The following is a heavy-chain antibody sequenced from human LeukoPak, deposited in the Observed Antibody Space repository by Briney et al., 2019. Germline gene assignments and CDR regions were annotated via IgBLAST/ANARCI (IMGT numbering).Heavy chain of an antibody. CDR1: GGSISSYY. Sequence: SETLYLTCTVSGGSISSYYWSWIRQPPGKGLEWIGYIFYSGSTNYNPSLKSRVTISVDTSKSQFSLKLSSVTAADTAVYYCARGSSGWYPDIDYWGQGTLVTVSS. CDR3: ARGSSGWYPDIDY. D-gene: IGHD6-19*01. V-gene: IGHV4-59*01. CDR2: IFYSGST. J-gene: IGHJ4*02.